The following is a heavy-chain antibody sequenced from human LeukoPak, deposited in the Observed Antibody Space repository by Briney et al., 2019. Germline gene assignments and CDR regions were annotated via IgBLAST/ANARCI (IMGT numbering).Heavy chain of an antibody. CDR3: ARVLHFDWLLYH. J-gene: IGHJ5*02. D-gene: IGHD3-9*01. V-gene: IGHV3-21*01. CDR1: GVTLSSYS. CDR2: ISSSSSYI. Sequence: PGGSLRLSCAASGVTLSSYSMNWGRQAPGKGLEWVSSISSSSSYIYYADSVKGRFTISRDNAKNSLYLQMNSLRAEDTAVYYCARVLHFDWLLYHWGQGTLVTVSS.